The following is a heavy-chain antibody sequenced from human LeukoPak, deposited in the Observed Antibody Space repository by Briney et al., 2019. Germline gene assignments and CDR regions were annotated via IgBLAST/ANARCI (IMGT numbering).Heavy chain of an antibody. D-gene: IGHD4-23*01. CDR1: GGSISSGSYY. CDR2: IYTSGST. V-gene: IGHV4-61*02. J-gene: IGHJ4*02. Sequence: SQTLSLTCTVSGGSISSGSYYWSWIRQPAGKGLEWIGRIYTSGSTNYNPSLKSRVTISVDTSKNQFSLKLSSVTAADTAVYYCARVLVYGGNSYDYWGQGTLVTVSS. CDR3: ARVLVYGGNSYDY.